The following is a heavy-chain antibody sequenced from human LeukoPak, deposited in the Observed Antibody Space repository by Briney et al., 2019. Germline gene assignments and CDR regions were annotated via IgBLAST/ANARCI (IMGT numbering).Heavy chain of an antibody. CDR3: ARDSTYCSSTSCYYYGMDV. CDR2: ISSGGRTI. Sequence: GGSLRLSCAASGFTFSSYEMNWVRQAPGKGLEWVSYISSGGRTIYYADSVKGRFTISRDNAKNSLYLQMNSLRAEDTAVYYCARDSTYCSSTSCYYYGMDVWGQGTTVTVSS. D-gene: IGHD2-2*01. CDR1: GFTFSSYE. J-gene: IGHJ6*02. V-gene: IGHV3-48*03.